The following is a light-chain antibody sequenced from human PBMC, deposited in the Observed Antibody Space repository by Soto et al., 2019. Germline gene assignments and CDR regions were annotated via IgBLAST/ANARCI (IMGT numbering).Light chain of an antibody. J-gene: IGKJ4*01. CDR1: QSVSSN. V-gene: IGKV3-15*01. CDR3: QQYKNWPPLT. CDR2: GAS. Sequence: EIVMTQSPATLSVSPGDRATLSCRASQSVSSNLAWYQQKPGQAPRLLIYGASTRATGIPARFSGSGSGTEFTLTISSPQSEDFAVYYCQQYKNWPPLTFGGGTKVEIK.